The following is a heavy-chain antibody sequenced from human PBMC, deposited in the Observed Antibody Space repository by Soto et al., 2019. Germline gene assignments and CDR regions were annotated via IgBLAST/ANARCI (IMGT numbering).Heavy chain of an antibody. J-gene: IGHJ4*02. CDR1: GFPFSSYA. Sequence: EVQLLDSGGGLVQPGGSLRLSCKVSGFPFSSYAMSWVRQAPGKGLEWVSSINRNGGGANYADSVKGRFTISRDDSNDVLSLQMNSLRAEDTAIYYCSTGYDFDFWGQGTLVTVSS. CDR3: STGYDFDF. CDR2: INRNGGGA. V-gene: IGHV3-23*01. D-gene: IGHD3-16*01.